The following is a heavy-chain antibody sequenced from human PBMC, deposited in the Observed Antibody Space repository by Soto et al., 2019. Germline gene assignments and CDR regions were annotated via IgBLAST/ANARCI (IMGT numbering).Heavy chain of an antibody. CDR2: IFYSGST. D-gene: IGHD3-22*01. J-gene: IGHJ5*02. V-gene: IGHV4-39*02. Sequence: SETLSLTCTVSGDSITRSNFYWGWIRQPPGKGLEWLGSIFYSGSTFYNPALKGRVTFSVDTSKNHFSLKLSSVTAADTAVYYCARHKTTMLTVVSAFDPWGQGTRVTVSS. CDR3: ARHKTTMLTVVSAFDP. CDR1: GDSITRSNFY.